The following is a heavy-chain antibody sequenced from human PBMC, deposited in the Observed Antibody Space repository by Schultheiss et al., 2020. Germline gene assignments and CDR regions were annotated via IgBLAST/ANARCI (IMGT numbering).Heavy chain of an antibody. CDR3: AMPSRAAGFYYYGIDV. V-gene: IGHV4-34*01. CDR2: INHSGST. Sequence: SQTLSLTCAVYGGSFSGYYWSWIRQPPGKGLEWIGEINHSGSTNYNPSLKSRVTISVDTSKNQFSLKLSSVTAADTAVYYCAMPSRAAGFYYYGIDVWGRGTTVNGYS. D-gene: IGHD2-15*01. J-gene: IGHJ6*02. CDR1: GGSFSGYY.